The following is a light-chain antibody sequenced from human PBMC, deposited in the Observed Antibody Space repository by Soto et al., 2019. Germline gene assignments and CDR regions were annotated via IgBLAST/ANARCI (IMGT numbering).Light chain of an antibody. Sequence: DIQMTQSPSSLSASVGDRVTITCRASQSISSYLNWYQQKPGKAPKLLIYAASSLQSGVPSRFSGSGSGTDFTLTISSLRPEDFATYYGQQNYSTPPKFGQGTKVEIK. CDR2: AAS. V-gene: IGKV1-39*01. J-gene: IGKJ1*01. CDR3: QQNYSTPPK. CDR1: QSISSY.